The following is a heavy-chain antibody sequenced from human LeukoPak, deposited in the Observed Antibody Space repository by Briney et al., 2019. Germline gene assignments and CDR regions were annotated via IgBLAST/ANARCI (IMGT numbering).Heavy chain of an antibody. CDR1: GFTFSSYA. D-gene: IGHD3-3*01. V-gene: IGHV3-23*01. CDR2: ISGSGGST. CDR3: AKNGPSFYDPYYYYGMDV. Sequence: GGSLRLSCAASGFTFSSYAMSWVRQAPGKGLEWVSAISGSGGSTYYADSVKGRFTISRDNSKNTLYLQMNSLRAEDTAVYYCAKNGPSFYDPYYYYGMDVWGQGTTVTVSS. J-gene: IGHJ6*02.